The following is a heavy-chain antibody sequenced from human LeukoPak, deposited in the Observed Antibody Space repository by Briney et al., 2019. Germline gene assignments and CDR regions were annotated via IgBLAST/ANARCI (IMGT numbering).Heavy chain of an antibody. CDR1: GFTFSDYY. Sequence: GGSLRLSCAASGFTFSDYYMSWIRQAPGKGLEWVSYISSSGSTIYYADSVKGRFTVSRDNAKNSLYLQMNSLRAEDTAVYYCAREAPGYCSSTSCYNWFDPWGQGTLVTVSS. D-gene: IGHD2-2*02. CDR2: ISSSGSTI. CDR3: AREAPGYCSSTSCYNWFDP. V-gene: IGHV3-11*01. J-gene: IGHJ5*02.